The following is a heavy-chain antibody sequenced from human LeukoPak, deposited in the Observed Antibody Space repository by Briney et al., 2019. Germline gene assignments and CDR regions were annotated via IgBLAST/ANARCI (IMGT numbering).Heavy chain of an antibody. CDR3: ASTVSLGGFDY. V-gene: IGHV4-39*01. D-gene: IGHD4-17*01. Sequence: PSETLSLTCTVSGGSISSCSYYWGWIRQPPGKGLEWIGSIYYSGSTYYNPSLKSRVTISVDTSKNQFSLKLSSVTAADTAVYYCASTVSLGGFDYWGQGTLVTVSS. J-gene: IGHJ4*02. CDR1: GGSISSCSYY. CDR2: IYYSGST.